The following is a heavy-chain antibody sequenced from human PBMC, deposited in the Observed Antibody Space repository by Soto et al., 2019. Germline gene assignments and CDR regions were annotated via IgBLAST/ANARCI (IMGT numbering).Heavy chain of an antibody. CDR2: IGAGGGGT. D-gene: IGHD2-21*02. CDR1: GFTFSDYG. CDR3: VRGKSTVSPRAAFDI. Sequence: GGSLRLSCAASGFTFSDYGMSWVRQAPGKELEWVSVIGAGGGGTNYADSVRGRFTVSRDNSKNTVFLEMNSLRVEDTAIYYCVRGKSTVSPRAAFDIWGQGTLVTVSS. V-gene: IGHV3-23*01. J-gene: IGHJ3*02.